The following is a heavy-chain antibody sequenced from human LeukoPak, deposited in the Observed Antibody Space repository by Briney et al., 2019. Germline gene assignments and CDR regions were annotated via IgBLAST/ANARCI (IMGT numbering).Heavy chain of an antibody. Sequence: AGSLRLSCAVSGITLSNYGMSWVRQAPGKGLEWVAGISDSGGRTNYADSVKGRFTISRDNPKNTLYLQMNSLRAEDTAVYFCAKRGVVIRVFLVGFHKEAYYFDSWGQRALVTVSS. D-gene: IGHD3-10*01. V-gene: IGHV3-23*01. J-gene: IGHJ4*02. CDR2: ISDSGGRT. CDR3: AKRGVVIRVFLVGFHKEAYYFDS. CDR1: GITLSNYG.